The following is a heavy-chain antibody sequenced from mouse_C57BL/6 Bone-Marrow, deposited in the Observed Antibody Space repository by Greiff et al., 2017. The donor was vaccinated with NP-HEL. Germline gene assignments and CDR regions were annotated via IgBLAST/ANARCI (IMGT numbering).Heavy chain of an antibody. Sequence: QVQLQQPGAELVKPGASVKLSCKASGYTFTSYWMQWVKQRPGQGLEWIGEIDPSDSYTNYNQKFKGKATLTVDTSSSTAYMQLSSLTSEDSAVYYCARNDVGYGGRGTALTVSS. V-gene: IGHV1-50*01. CDR1: GYTFTSYW. CDR3: ARNDVGY. CDR2: IDPSDSYT. J-gene: IGHJ2*01.